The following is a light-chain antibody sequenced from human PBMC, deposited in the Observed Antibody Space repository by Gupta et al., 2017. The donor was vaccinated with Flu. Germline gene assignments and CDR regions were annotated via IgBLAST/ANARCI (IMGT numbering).Light chain of an antibody. CDR3: LQDYNDPRT. V-gene: IGKV1-6*01. J-gene: IGKJ1*01. CDR1: QGSRND. Sequence: PPSLSASVGDRVTITCRASQGSRNDLGWYQQKPGKDPKLLISGASTLQSGVPSRCSGSGSGTEFTLTISSLQPEDFATYYCLQDYNDPRTFGQGTKVEIK. CDR2: GAS.